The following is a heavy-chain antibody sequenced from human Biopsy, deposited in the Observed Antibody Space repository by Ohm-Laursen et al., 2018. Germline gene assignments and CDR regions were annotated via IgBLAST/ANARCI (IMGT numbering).Heavy chain of an antibody. J-gene: IGHJ4*02. CDR3: ARDGEAKYCKHGVCPSDF. D-gene: IGHD2-8*01. V-gene: IGHV3-21*01. CDR2: ISASGNHI. Sequence: GSLRLSCAASGFTFNNYGMQWVRQAPGKGLEWVSSISASGNHIYYTDSVKGRFTVSRDNGKNSVYLQMNSLRVEDTAVYYCARDGEAKYCKHGVCPSDFWGQGTLVTVSS. CDR1: GFTFNNYG.